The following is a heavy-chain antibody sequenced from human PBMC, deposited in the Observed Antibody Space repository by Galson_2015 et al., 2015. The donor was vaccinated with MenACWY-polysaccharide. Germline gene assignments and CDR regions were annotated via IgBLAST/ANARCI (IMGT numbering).Heavy chain of an antibody. CDR3: ARENSYHYVMDV. J-gene: IGHJ6*02. Sequence: CAISGDSVSNYSAAWNWIRQSPSRGLEWLGRTYYRSKWYNDYAVSVKSRITINQDTSKKQFSLQLNSVTPEDTAVYYCARENSYHYVMDVWGQGTTVTVSS. CDR2: TYYRSKWYN. CDR1: GDSVSNYSAA. V-gene: IGHV6-1*01.